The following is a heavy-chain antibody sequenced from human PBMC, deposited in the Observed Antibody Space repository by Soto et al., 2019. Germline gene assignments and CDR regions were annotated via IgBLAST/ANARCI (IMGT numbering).Heavy chain of an antibody. J-gene: IGHJ6*01. Sequence: QHPGKALEWIGYIYYSGSTYYNPSLKSRVTIAVDTSKNQFSLKLSSVTAADTAVYYCARVSIAAAAPKCYYGLD. CDR3: ARVSIAAAAPKCYYGLD. V-gene: IGHV4-31*02. CDR2: IYYSGST. D-gene: IGHD6-13*01.